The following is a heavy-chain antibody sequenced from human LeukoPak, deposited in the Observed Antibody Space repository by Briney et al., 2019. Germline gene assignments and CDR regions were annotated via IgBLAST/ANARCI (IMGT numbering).Heavy chain of an antibody. V-gene: IGHV3-48*04. Sequence: GGSLRLSCAASGFTFSSYSMNWVRQAPGKGLEWVSYISSSSSTIYYADSVKGRFTISRDNAKNSLYLQMSSLRAEDTAVYFCARGPMTIITLWGQGTLVTVSS. CDR2: ISSSSSTI. CDR3: ARGPMTIITL. D-gene: IGHD4-11*01. J-gene: IGHJ4*02. CDR1: GFTFSSYS.